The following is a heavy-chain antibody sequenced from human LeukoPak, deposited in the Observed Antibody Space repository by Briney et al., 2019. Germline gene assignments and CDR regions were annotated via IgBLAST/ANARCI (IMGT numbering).Heavy chain of an antibody. J-gene: IGHJ6*02. V-gene: IGHV4-34*01. CDR2: INHSGST. Sequence: PSETLSLTCAVYGGSFSGYYWSWIRQPPGKGLEWIGEINHSGSTNYNPSLKSRVTISVDTSKNQFSLKLSSVTAADTAVYYCARGRRIAVAGGAFPGRANYYYYGMDVWGQGTTVTVSS. CDR1: GGSFSGYY. D-gene: IGHD6-19*01. CDR3: ARGRRIAVAGGAFPGRANYYYYGMDV.